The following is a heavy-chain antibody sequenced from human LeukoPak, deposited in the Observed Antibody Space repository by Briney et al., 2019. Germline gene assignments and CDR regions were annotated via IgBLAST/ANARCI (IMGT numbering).Heavy chain of an antibody. J-gene: IGHJ4*02. CDR1: GFTFSSFS. CDR2: ISSSSDTI. Sequence: GGSLRLSCAASGFTFSSFSMNWVRQAPGKGLEWVSYISSSSDTIHYADPVKGRFTISRDNAKKSLYLQMNSLRAEDTAVYYCARRRDYWGQGTLVTVSS. V-gene: IGHV3-48*01. CDR3: ARRRDY.